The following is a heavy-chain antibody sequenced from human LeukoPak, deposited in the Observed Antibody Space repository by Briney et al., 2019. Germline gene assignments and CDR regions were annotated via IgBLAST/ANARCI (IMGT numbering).Heavy chain of an antibody. V-gene: IGHV1-69*13. J-gene: IGHJ5*02. CDR1: GGTFSSHA. CDR2: TIPIFGTA. Sequence: SVKVSCKASGGTFSSHAISWVRQAPGQGLEWMGGTIPIFGTANYAQKFQGRVTITADESTSTAYMELSSLRSEDTAVYYCARDGYYDSRGSWFDPWGQGTLVTVSS. D-gene: IGHD3-22*01. CDR3: ARDGYYDSRGSWFDP.